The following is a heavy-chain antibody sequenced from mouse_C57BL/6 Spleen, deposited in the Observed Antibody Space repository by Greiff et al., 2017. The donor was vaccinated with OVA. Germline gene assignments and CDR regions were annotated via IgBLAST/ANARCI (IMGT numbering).Heavy chain of an antibody. CDR2: ISYDGSN. Sequence: EVQLQESGPGLVKPSQSLSLTCSVSGYSITSGYYWNWIRQFPGNKLEWMGYISYDGSNNYNPSLKNRISITRDTSKNQFFRKLNSVTTEDTATYYCAREGVLGRGREGPFDDWGQGTTLTVSS. CDR1: GYSITSGYY. D-gene: IGHD4-1*01. J-gene: IGHJ2*01. CDR3: AREGVLGRGREGPFDD. V-gene: IGHV3-6*01.